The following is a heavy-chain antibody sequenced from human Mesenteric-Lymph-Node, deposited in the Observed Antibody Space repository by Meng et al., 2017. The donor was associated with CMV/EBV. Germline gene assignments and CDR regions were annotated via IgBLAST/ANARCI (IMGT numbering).Heavy chain of an antibody. CDR1: GFTFSSYA. Sequence: GGSLRLSCAASGFTFSSYAMHWVRQAPGKGLEWVAVISYDGSNKYYADPVKGRFTISRDNSKNTLYLQMNSLRAEDTAVYYCARTQTGDNFDYWGQGTLVTVSS. V-gene: IGHV3-30-3*01. CDR2: ISYDGSNK. CDR3: ARTQTGDNFDY. D-gene: IGHD7-27*01. J-gene: IGHJ4*02.